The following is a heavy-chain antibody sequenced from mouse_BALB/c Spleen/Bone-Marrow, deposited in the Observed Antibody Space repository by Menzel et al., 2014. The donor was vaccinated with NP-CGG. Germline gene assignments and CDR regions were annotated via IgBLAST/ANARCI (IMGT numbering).Heavy chain of an antibody. CDR2: INSNGGST. V-gene: IGHV5-6-3*01. D-gene: IGHD2-4*01. CDR3: ARDYDYDY. J-gene: IGHJ2*01. CDR1: GFTFSSYG. Sequence: EVKLVESGGGLVQHGGSLKLSCAASGFTFSSYGMSWVRQTPDKRLELVATINSNGGSTYYPDSVKGRFTISRDNAKNTLYLQMSSLKSEDTAMYYCARDYDYDYWGQGTTLTVSS.